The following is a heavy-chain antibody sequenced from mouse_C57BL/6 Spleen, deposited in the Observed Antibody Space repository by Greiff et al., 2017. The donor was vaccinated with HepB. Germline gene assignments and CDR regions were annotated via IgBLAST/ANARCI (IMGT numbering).Heavy chain of an antibody. CDR3: ERRGKMVTTARWYFDV. J-gene: IGHJ1*03. CDR2: INPNNGGT. Sequence: EVQLQQSGPELVKPGASVKIPCKASGYTFTDYNMDWVKQSHGKSLEWIGDINPNNGGTNYNQKFKGKATLTVDKSSSTAYMELRSLTSEDTAVYDCERRGKMVTTARWYFDVWGTGTTVTVSS. V-gene: IGHV1-18*01. CDR1: GYTFTDYN. D-gene: IGHD2-2*01.